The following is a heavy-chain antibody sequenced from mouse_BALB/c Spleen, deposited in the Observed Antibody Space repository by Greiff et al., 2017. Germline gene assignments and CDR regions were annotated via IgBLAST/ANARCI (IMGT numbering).Heavy chain of an antibody. Sequence: EVQLQQSGAELVKPGASVKLSCTASCFNIKDTYMHWVKQRPEQGLEWIGRIDPANGNTKYDPKFQGKATITADTSSNTAYLQLSSLTSEDTAVYYCALYDYAFAYWGQGTLVTVSA. D-gene: IGHD2-4*01. CDR2: IDPANGNT. J-gene: IGHJ3*01. CDR1: CFNIKDTY. CDR3: ALYDYAFAY. V-gene: IGHV14-3*02.